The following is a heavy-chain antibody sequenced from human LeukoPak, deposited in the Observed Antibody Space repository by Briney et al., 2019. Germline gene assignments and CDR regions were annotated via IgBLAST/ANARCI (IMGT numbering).Heavy chain of an antibody. CDR2: INPNSGGT. CDR3: ARLGYCSSTSCFGGFDP. J-gene: IGHJ5*01. CDR1: GYTFTGYY. Sequence: ASVKVSCKASGYTFTGYYIHWVRQAPGQGLEWMGWINPNSGGTNSAQKFQGRVTMTRDTSISTAYMELSRLRSDDTAVYYCARLGYCSSTSCFGGFDPWGQGTLVTVSS. D-gene: IGHD2-2*01. V-gene: IGHV1-2*02.